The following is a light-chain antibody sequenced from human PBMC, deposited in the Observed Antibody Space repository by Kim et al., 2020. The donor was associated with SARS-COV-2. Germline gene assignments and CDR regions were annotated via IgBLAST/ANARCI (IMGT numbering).Light chain of an antibody. CDR1: QSVSSN. V-gene: IGKV3-15*01. Sequence: SPGETATLSCRASQSVSSNLAWYRQKPGQPPRLLIYGASTRATGIPARFSGTGSGTEFTLTISSLQSEDFAVFYCQQYNNWLPWTFGQGTKVDIK. J-gene: IGKJ1*01. CDR3: QQYNNWLPWT. CDR2: GAS.